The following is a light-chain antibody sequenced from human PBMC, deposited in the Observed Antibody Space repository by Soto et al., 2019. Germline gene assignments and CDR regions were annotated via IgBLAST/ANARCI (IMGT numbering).Light chain of an antibody. CDR3: QQYNTYPLT. CDR2: DAS. CDR1: QSISIW. Sequence: DIQMTQSPSTLSASVGDRVTITCRASQSISIWLAWYRQKPGKAPKLLIYDASTLESGVPSRFSGRGSGTEFTLTISSLQPDDFATYYCQQYNTYPLTFGGGTKVEIK. J-gene: IGKJ4*01. V-gene: IGKV1-5*01.